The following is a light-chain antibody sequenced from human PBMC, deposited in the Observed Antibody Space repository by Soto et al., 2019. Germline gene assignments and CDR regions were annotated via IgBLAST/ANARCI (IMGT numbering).Light chain of an antibody. J-gene: IGLJ1*01. V-gene: IGLV2-14*01. CDR3: SSYTTSSTQV. Sequence: QSALTQPASLSGSPGQSITISCTGTSSDIGGYKHVSWYQQHPGKAPTLMMYEVSNRPSGVSNRFSGSKSGNTASLTISGLQAEDEADYYCSSYTTSSTQVFRTGTKLTVL. CDR2: EVS. CDR1: SSDIGGYKH.